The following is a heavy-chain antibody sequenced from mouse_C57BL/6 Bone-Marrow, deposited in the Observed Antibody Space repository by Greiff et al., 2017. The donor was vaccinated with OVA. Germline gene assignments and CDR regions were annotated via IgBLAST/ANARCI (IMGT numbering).Heavy chain of an antibody. CDR1: GYTFTSYW. CDR2: IYPSDSAT. CDR3: ARTGTGWYFDV. D-gene: IGHD4-1*01. V-gene: IGHV1-61*01. J-gene: IGHJ1*03. Sequence: VQLQQPGAELVGPGSSVKLSCKASGYTFTSYWMDWVKQRPGQGLEWIGNIYPSDSATHYNQKFKDKATLTVDKSSSTAYMQLSSLTSEDSAVYYCARTGTGWYFDVWGTGTTVTVSS.